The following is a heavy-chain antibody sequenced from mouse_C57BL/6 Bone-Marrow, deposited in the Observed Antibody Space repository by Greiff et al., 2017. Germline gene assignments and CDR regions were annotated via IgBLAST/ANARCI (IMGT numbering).Heavy chain of an antibody. CDR3: ARSGTRVQDFDF. J-gene: IGHJ2*03. Sequence: QVQLQQSGAELVKPGASVKMSCKASGYTFTGYLMTWVKQRPGQGLEWIGGINPTSGHTNYNEKFKGKAILTVDTSSNTAYMQLSSLTSEDSAVFYCARSGTRVQDFDFWGWGTGLTVTA. V-gene: IGHV1-55*01. D-gene: IGHD2-14*01. CDR1: GYTFTGYL. CDR2: INPTSGHT.